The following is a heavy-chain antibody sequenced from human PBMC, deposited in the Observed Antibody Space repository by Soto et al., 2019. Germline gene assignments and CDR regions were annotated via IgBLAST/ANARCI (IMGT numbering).Heavy chain of an antibody. CDR1: GFTFSGYA. CDR2: ITGDGHRT. V-gene: IGHV3-23*01. J-gene: IGHJ4*02. D-gene: IGHD3-22*01. CDR3: AKRDYYDSATLSPLCES. Sequence: EVQLLESGGGLVQPGGSLRLSCTASGFTFSGYAMSWVRQSPGKELEWVAAITGDGHRTYYADSVEGPFTISRDNSTKTLFLKMNSLRTEDTAIYHCAKRDYYDSATLSPLCESWGQGVLVTVSS.